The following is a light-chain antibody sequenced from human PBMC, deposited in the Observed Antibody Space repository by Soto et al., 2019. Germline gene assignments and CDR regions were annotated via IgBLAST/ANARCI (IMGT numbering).Light chain of an antibody. CDR2: GNS. CDR1: SSNIGAGYD. Sequence: QSVLTQPPSVSGAPGQRVTISCTGSSSNIGAGYDVHWYQQLPGTAPKLLINGNSNRPSGVPDRFSGSKSGTSASLAITGLQAEDEADYYRQSYDRSLSAVFGGGTKLTVL. V-gene: IGLV1-40*01. CDR3: QSYDRSLSAV. J-gene: IGLJ2*01.